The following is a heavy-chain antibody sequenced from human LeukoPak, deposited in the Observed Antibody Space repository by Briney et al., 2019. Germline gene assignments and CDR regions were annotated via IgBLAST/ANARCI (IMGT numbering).Heavy chain of an antibody. CDR3: ATDILTGLHTHFDY. D-gene: IGHD3-9*01. V-gene: IGHV5-51*01. CDR2: IYPADSST. Sequence: GESLKISCKASGYSFTTYWIGWVRQAPGKGLEWMGIIYPADSSTEYSPSFQGQVTISVDKSVNTAYLQWSRLKASDTATYYCATDILTGLHTHFDYWGQGTLVTVSS. J-gene: IGHJ4*02. CDR1: GYSFTTYW.